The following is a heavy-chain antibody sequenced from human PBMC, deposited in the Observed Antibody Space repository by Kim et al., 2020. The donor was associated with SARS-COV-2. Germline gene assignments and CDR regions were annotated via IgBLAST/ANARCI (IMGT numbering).Heavy chain of an antibody. CDR1: GYTFTTYY. V-gene: IGHV1-46*01. CDR2: INPSGGST. D-gene: IGHD3-10*01. Sequence: ASVKVFCKASGYTFTTYYIHWIRQAPGQGLEWMGIINPSGGSTTYAQKFQGRVTMTRDTSTSTVYLELGSLTSEDTAVFYCARVGSGSSPLDYWGQGTLVAVSS. J-gene: IGHJ4*02. CDR3: ARVGSGSSPLDY.